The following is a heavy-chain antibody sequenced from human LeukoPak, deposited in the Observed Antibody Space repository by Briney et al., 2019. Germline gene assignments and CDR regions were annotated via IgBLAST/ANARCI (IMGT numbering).Heavy chain of an antibody. V-gene: IGHV3-7*01. J-gene: IGHJ5*02. CDR1: GFIFSSYW. D-gene: IGHD2-2*01. CDR2: IKQDGSEK. CDR3: ARGGLIVVVPAATGFDP. Sequence: GGSLRLSCAASGFIFSSYWMSWVRQAPGKGLEWVANIKQDGSEKYYVDSVKGRFTISRDNAKNSLYLQMNSLRAEDTAVYYCARGGLIVVVPAATGFDPWGQGTLVTVSS.